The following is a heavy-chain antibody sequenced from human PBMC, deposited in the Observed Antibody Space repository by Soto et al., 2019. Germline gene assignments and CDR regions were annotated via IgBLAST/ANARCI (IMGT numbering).Heavy chain of an antibody. D-gene: IGHD3-22*01. CDR2: ISAYNGNT. J-gene: IGHJ5*02. Sequence: QIQLVQSGTEVKKPGASVKVSCKASGYTFTTYGISWVRQAPGQGLEWMGWISAYNGNTNYAQKLQGRGTMTTETSPRTAYMELRSLRSDDTAVYYCAKPPHYDSSGYYSWFDPWGQGTLVTASS. V-gene: IGHV1-18*01. CDR1: GYTFTTYG. CDR3: AKPPHYDSSGYYSWFDP.